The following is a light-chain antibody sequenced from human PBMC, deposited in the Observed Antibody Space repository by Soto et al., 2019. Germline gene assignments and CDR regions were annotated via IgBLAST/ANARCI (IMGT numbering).Light chain of an antibody. CDR1: QSVSSN. CDR3: QKYNNWPPIT. CDR2: GAS. Sequence: EIVMTQSPATLSVSPGERATLSCRASQSVSSNLAWYQQEPGQAPRLLIYGASNRATGIPDRFSGSGSGTEFTLTISRLQSEDFAVYYCQKYNNWPPITFGQGTRLEIK. J-gene: IGKJ5*01. V-gene: IGKV3-15*01.